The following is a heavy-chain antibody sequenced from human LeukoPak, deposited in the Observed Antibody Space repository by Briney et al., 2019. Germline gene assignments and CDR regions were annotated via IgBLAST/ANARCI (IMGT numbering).Heavy chain of an antibody. CDR2: IIPIFGTA. V-gene: IGHV1-69*05. D-gene: IGHD4-17*01. J-gene: IGHJ4*02. CDR3: ARGDYGDYVLPDY. CDR1: GYTFTSYA. Sequence: ASVKVSCKASGYTFTSYAISWVRQAPGQGLEWMGRIIPIFGTANYAQKFQGRVTITTDESTSTAYMELSSLRSEDTAVYYCARGDYGDYVLPDYWGQGTLVTVSS.